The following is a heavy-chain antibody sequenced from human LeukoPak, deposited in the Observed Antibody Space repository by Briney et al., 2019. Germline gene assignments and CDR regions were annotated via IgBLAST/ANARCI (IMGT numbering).Heavy chain of an antibody. V-gene: IGHV1-24*01. CDR1: GYTLTELS. D-gene: IGHD1-14*01. Sequence: ASVKVSCKVSGYTLTELSMHWVRQAPGKGLEWMGGFDPEDGETIYAQKFQGRVTMTEDTSTDTAYMEPSSLRSEDTAVYYCATALILGGNPAALFDIWGQGTMVTVSS. J-gene: IGHJ3*02. CDR2: FDPEDGET. CDR3: ATALILGGNPAALFDI.